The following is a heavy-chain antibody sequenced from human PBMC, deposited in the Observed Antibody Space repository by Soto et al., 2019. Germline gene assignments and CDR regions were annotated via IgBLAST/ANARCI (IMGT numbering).Heavy chain of an antibody. D-gene: IGHD3-16*02. J-gene: IGHJ4*02. CDR2: IYYSGST. CDR3: ARHPHLVPTLDY. Sequence: SETLSLTCTVSGGSISSSSYYWGWIRQPPGKGLEWIGSIYYSGSTYYNPSLKSRVTISVDTSKNQFSLKLSSVTAADTAVYYCARHPHLVPTLDYWGQGTLVTVSS. V-gene: IGHV4-39*01. CDR1: GGSISSSSYY.